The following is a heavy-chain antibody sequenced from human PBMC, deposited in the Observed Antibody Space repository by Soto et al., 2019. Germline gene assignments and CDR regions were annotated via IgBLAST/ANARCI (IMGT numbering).Heavy chain of an antibody. D-gene: IGHD2-15*01. Sequence: ASVKVSCKASGYTFTGYYMHWVRQAPGQGLEWMGWINPNSGGTNYAQKFQGWVTMTRDTSISTAYMELSRLRSDDTAVYYCARGDPCSGGSCYSSEFGYFDYWGQGTLVTVSS. CDR1: GYTFTGYY. V-gene: IGHV1-2*04. J-gene: IGHJ4*02. CDR2: INPNSGGT. CDR3: ARGDPCSGGSCYSSEFGYFDY.